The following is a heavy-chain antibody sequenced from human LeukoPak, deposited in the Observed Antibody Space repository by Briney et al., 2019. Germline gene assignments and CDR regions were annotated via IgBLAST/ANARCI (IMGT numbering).Heavy chain of an antibody. CDR2: TRNKANSYTT. V-gene: IGHV3-72*01. CDR3: ARYCSSTSCSHAFDI. D-gene: IGHD2-2*01. J-gene: IGHJ3*02. CDR1: GYSFTSYW. Sequence: GESLKISCKGSGYSFTSYWIGWVRQAPGKGLEWVGRTRNKANSYTTEYAASVKGRFTISRDDSKNSLYLQMNSLKTEDTAVYYCARYCSSTSCSHAFDIWGQGTMVTVSS.